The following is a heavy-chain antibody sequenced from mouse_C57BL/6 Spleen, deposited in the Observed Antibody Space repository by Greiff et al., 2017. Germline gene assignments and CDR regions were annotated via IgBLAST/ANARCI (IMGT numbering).Heavy chain of an antibody. V-gene: IGHV2-5*01. Sequence: VQLQQSGPGLVQPSQSLSITCTVSGFSLTSYGVHWVRQSPGKGLEWLGVIWRGGSTDYNAAFMSRLSITKDNSKSQVFFKMNSLQADDTAIYYCAKSYYYGSSSYYFDYWGQGTTLTVSS. J-gene: IGHJ2*01. CDR1: GFSLTSYG. CDR3: AKSYYYGSSSYYFDY. D-gene: IGHD1-1*01. CDR2: IWRGGST.